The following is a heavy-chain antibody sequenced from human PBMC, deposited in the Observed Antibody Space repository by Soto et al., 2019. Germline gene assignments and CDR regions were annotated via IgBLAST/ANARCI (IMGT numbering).Heavy chain of an antibody. CDR3: ARDVSPGSSGLYFDAFDM. J-gene: IGHJ3*02. CDR2: IRKDGIQR. V-gene: IGHV3-7*05. D-gene: IGHD6-25*01. CDR1: EFAFSSYW. Sequence: EVQLVESGGGLVQPGGSLTLSCAASEFAFSSYWMTWVRQAPGKGLEWVANIRKDGIQRSYLDSVRGRFTISRDNSKNSLYLQMHSLRAEDTALYFCARDVSPGSSGLYFDAFDMWGQGTMVTVSS.